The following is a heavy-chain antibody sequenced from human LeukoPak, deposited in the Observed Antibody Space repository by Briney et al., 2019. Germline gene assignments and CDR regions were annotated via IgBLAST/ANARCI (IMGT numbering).Heavy chain of an antibody. Sequence: GGSLRLSCAASGFTFSNYAMNWVRQAPGKGLEWVSSITSSSTYKHYADLVKGRFTISRDNAKNSLYLEMNSVRAEDTAVYYCVRGDIAVGTDFQHWGQGTLVTVSS. D-gene: IGHD6-19*01. J-gene: IGHJ1*01. CDR3: VRGDIAVGTDFQH. V-gene: IGHV3-21*01. CDR1: GFTFSNYA. CDR2: ITSSSTYK.